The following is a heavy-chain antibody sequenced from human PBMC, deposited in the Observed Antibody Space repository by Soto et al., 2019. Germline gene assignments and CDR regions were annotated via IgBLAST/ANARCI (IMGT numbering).Heavy chain of an antibody. J-gene: IGHJ4*01. Sequence: EVQLVESGGGLVKPGGSLRLSCAASGFTFNNAWMNWVRQAPGKGLEWVGLIKTKTDGGTTDYAAPVKGRFTISRDDSKDTLYLQMNSLEIEDTAVYYCTTAGFTGGRSEHWGQGTLVTVSS. CDR2: IKTKTDGGTT. CDR3: TTAGFTGGRSEH. CDR1: GFTFNNAW. V-gene: IGHV3-15*07. D-gene: IGHD2-8*02.